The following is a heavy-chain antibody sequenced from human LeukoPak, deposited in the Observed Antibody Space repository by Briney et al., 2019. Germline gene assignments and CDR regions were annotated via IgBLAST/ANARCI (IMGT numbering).Heavy chain of an antibody. D-gene: IGHD2-2*01. CDR3: ARELGVVRFDP. J-gene: IGHJ5*02. V-gene: IGHV3-21*01. Sequence: SLKGRFTISRDNAKKSLYLQMNSLRAEDTAVYYCARELGVVRFDPWGQGTLVTVSS.